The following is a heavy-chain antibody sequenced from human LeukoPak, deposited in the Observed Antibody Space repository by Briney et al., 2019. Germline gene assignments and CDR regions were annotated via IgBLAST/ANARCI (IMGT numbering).Heavy chain of an antibody. CDR1: AFNSTDYG. CDR2: ITHDGSDK. Sequence: PGGSLRLSCAYSAFNSTDYGMDWVRQAPGKGLEWVAVITHDGSDKYYADSVKGRFSISRDNSKNIVYLQMNSLRPEDTAIYFCAKVGGRSWFYFDSWGQGTLVTVSS. CDR3: AKVGGRSWFYFDS. V-gene: IGHV3-30*18. J-gene: IGHJ4*02. D-gene: IGHD6-13*01.